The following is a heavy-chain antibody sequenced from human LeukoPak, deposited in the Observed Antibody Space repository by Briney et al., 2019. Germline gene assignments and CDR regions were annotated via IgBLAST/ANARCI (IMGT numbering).Heavy chain of an antibody. D-gene: IGHD6-13*01. CDR3: ARDPSSSWYHSLFDY. J-gene: IGHJ4*02. CDR1: GFTFSSYA. V-gene: IGHV3-30*04. Sequence: PGGSLRLSCAASGFTFSSYAMHWVRQAPGKGLEWVAVISYDGSNKYYADSVKGRFTISRDNAKNSLYLQMNSLRAEDTAVYYCARDPSSSWYHSLFDYWGQGTLVTVSS. CDR2: ISYDGSNK.